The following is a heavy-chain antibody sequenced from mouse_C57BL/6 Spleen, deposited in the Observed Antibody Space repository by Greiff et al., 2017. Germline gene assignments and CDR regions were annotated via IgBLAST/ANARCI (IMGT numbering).Heavy chain of an antibody. D-gene: IGHD1-1*02. CDR1: GFNIKDDY. Sequence: VQLQQSGAELVRPGASVKLSCTASGFNIKDDYMHWVKQRPEQGLEWIGWIDPENGDTEYASKFQGKATITADTSSNTAYLQLSSLTSEDTAVYYCTTMQLMDVAFWGKGTLVTVSA. V-gene: IGHV14-4*01. CDR3: TTMQLMDVAF. J-gene: IGHJ3*01. CDR2: IDPENGDT.